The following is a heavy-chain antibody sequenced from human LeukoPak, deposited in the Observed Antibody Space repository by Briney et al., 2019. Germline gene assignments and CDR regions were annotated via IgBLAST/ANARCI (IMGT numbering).Heavy chain of an antibody. V-gene: IGHV1-18*01. J-gene: IGHJ4*02. CDR3: ARLVKRFTTYYYDSSGYGPEYYFDY. Sequence: ASVKVSCKASGYTFTSYGISWVRQAPGQGLEWMGRISAYNGNTNYAQKLQGRVTMTTDTSTSTAYMELRSLRSDDTAVYYCARLVKRFTTYYYDSSGYGPEYYFDYWGQGTLVTVSS. D-gene: IGHD3-22*01. CDR1: GYTFTSYG. CDR2: ISAYNGNT.